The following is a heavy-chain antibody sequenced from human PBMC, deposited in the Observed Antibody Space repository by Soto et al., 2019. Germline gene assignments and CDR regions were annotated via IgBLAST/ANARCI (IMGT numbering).Heavy chain of an antibody. D-gene: IGHD2-8*01. V-gene: IGHV3-30-3*01. J-gene: IGHJ6*02. Sequence: GGSLRLSCAASGFTFSSYAMHWVRQAPGKGLEWVAVISYDGSNKYYADSVKGRFTISRDDSKNTLYLQMNSLRAEDTAVYYCAKGEYCTNGVCWYYYYGMDVWGQGTTVTVSS. CDR2: ISYDGSNK. CDR3: AKGEYCTNGVCWYYYYGMDV. CDR1: GFTFSSYA.